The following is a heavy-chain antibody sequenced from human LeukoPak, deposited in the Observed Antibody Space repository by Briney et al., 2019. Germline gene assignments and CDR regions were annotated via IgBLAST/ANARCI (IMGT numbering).Heavy chain of an antibody. CDR3: AHLYGDKPN. CDR2: ISWNSGSI. V-gene: IGHV3-9*01. CDR1: GFTFDDYA. D-gene: IGHD4-17*01. J-gene: IGHJ4*02. Sequence: GGSLRLSCAASGFTFDDYAMHWVRQAPGKGLEWVSGISWNSGSIGYADSVKGRFTISRDNAKNSLYLQMNSLRAEDTALYYCAHLYGDKPNWGQGTLVTVSS.